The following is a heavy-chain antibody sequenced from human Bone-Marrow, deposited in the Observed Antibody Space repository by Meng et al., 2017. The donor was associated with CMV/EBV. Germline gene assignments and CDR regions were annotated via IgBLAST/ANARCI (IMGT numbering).Heavy chain of an antibody. J-gene: IGHJ4*02. V-gene: IGHV1-18*01. Sequence: QVQLVQSGAGGKKPGSSVKASGKASGGTFSSYAISWVRQAPGQGLEWMGWISAYNGNTNYAQKLQGRVTMTTDTSTSTAYMELRSLRSDDTAVYYCVVGRGFDYWGQGTLVTVSS. D-gene: IGHD2-2*01. CDR3: VVGRGFDY. CDR1: GGTFSSYA. CDR2: ISAYNGNT.